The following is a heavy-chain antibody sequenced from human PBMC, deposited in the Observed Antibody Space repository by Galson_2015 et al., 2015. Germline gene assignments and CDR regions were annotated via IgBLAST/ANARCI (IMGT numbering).Heavy chain of an antibody. CDR2: ISYDGSNK. D-gene: IGHD6-19*01. V-gene: IGHV3-30*03. CDR3: ARTPWLASFDI. Sequence: SLRLSCAASGFTFSSYGMHWVRQAPGKGLEWVAVISYDGSNKYYADSVKGRFTISRDNSKNTLYLQMNSLRAEDTAVYYCARTPWLASFDIWGQGTMVTVSS. CDR1: GFTFSSYG. J-gene: IGHJ3*02.